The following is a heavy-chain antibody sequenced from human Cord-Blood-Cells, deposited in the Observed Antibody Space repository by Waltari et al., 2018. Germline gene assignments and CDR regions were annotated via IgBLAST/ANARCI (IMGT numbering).Heavy chain of an antibody. Sequence: VQLRAPALGPVTPSQPLSLTCTVSGAPTMSHPWSSPRSSPGKARGRLARLLLRRPPRKGLEWIGYIDYSGSTNYNPSLKSRVTISVDTSKNQFSLKLSSVTAADTAVYYCARGALAWGHFDYWGQGTLVTVSS. CDR3: ARGALAWGHFDY. CDR1: GAPTMSHP. J-gene: IGHJ4*02. CDR2: IDYSGST. D-gene: IGHD7-27*01. V-gene: IGHV4-59*11.